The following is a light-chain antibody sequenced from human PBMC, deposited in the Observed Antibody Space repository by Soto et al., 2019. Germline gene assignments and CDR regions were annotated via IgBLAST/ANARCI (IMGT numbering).Light chain of an antibody. CDR2: GAF. Sequence: EIVLTQSPGTLSFSPGERATLSCRASQSVSSSYLAWYQQKPGQAPRLLIFGAFTRATGIPDRFGGSASGTDFTLTISRLEPEDFAVYHCQQYGSRPWTFGHGTKVDIK. V-gene: IGKV3-20*01. CDR1: QSVSSSY. CDR3: QQYGSRPWT. J-gene: IGKJ1*01.